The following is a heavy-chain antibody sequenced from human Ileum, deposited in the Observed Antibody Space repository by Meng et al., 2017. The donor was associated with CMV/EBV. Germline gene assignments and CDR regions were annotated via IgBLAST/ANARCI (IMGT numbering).Heavy chain of an antibody. J-gene: IGHJ4*02. D-gene: IGHD6-6*01. CDR3: ARVWGIAVRPLDY. V-gene: IGHV4-30-4*01. CDR1: GDSIRSGHYY. CDR2: IHDSGST. Sequence: LRESCPGRVKPSQTLPLPCTVSGDSIRSGHYYWSWIRQTPGKGLEWIGHIHDSGSTYYNPSLQNRVTISVDTSKNQFSLKLSSVTAADTAVYYCARVWGIAVRPLDYWGQGTLVTVSS.